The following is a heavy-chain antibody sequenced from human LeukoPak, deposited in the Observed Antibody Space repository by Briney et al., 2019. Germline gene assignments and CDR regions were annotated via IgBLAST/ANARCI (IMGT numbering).Heavy chain of an antibody. CDR2: IYYSGST. CDR1: GGSISSSSYY. V-gene: IGHV4-39*01. Sequence: SETLSLTCTVSGGSISSSSYYWGWIRQPPGKGLEWIGSIYYSGSTYYNPSLKSRVTISVDTSKNQFSLKLSSVTAADTAVYYCASRAYYYDSSGYGPFDYWGQGTLVTVSS. D-gene: IGHD3-22*01. CDR3: ASRAYYYDSSGYGPFDY. J-gene: IGHJ4*02.